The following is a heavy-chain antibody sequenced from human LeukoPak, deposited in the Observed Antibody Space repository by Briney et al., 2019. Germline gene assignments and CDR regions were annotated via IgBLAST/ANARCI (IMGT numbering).Heavy chain of an antibody. CDR2: INPKSGGT. CDR3: ARSLGTLGYCSSTSCYTALD. J-gene: IGHJ4*02. V-gene: IGHV1-2*02. Sequence: ASVKVSCKASGYTFTGYYMHWVRQAPGQGLEWIGWINPKSGGTNYAQKFQGRVTMTRDTSISTAYMELSRLRSDDTAVYYCARSLGTLGYCSSTSCYTALDWGQGTLVTVSS. D-gene: IGHD2-2*02. CDR1: GYTFTGYY.